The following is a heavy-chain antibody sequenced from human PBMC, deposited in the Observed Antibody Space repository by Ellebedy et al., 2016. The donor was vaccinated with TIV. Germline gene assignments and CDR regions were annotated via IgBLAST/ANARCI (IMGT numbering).Heavy chain of an antibody. CDR1: GGSVSRYF. J-gene: IGHJ6*03. CDR2: IFTSGSF. V-gene: IGHV4-4*07. CDR3: ARVHCSITTCDYYYMDV. Sequence: SETLSLXXTVSGGSVSRYFWSWIRQPAGKGLEWIGRIFTSGSFNYNPSLMSRVTMSVVTSKNQISLRLNSLTTADTAVYYCARVHCSITTCDYYYMDVWGKGTTVTVSS. D-gene: IGHD1-1*01.